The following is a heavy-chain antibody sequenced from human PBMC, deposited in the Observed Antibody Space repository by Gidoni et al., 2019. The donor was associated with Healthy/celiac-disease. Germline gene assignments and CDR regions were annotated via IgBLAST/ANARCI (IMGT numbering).Heavy chain of an antibody. Sequence: QVQLQASGPGLVKPSETLSLTSRVSGGSISSYYWSWIRQPPGKGLEWIGFIYYSGSTNYNPSLKSRVTISVDTSKNQFSLKLSSVTAADTAVYYCARDTVTESFDIWGQGTMVTVSS. V-gene: IGHV4-59*01. J-gene: IGHJ3*02. CDR3: ARDTVTESFDI. D-gene: IGHD4-17*01. CDR1: GGSISSYY. CDR2: IYYSGST.